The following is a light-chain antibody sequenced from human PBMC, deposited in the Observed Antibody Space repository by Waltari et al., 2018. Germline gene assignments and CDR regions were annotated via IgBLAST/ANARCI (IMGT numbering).Light chain of an antibody. CDR1: SSDVGGYNY. V-gene: IGLV2-14*03. Sequence: QSALTQPASVSGSPGQSITISCTGTSSDVGGYNYVSWYQQHPGKAPNLMIYDVSNRPAGCSNRFSGSKSGDTASLTISGLQAEDEADYYCSSYTSSSTPVFGGGTKLTVL. CDR3: SSYTSSSTPV. CDR2: DVS. J-gene: IGLJ2*01.